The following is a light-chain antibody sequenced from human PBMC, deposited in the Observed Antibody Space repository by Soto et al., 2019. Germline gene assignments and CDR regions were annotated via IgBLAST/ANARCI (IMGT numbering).Light chain of an antibody. CDR1: QGIRTE. V-gene: IGKV1-6*01. Sequence: ATQMTQSPSSLSASVGDRVTIACRASQGIRTELGWYQQKPGEAPKLLIYAASTLQSGVPSRFSGSGSGTDFTLTIISLQPEDFATYYCLQDYDYPRTFGQGTKVEMK. CDR2: AAS. J-gene: IGKJ1*01. CDR3: LQDYDYPRT.